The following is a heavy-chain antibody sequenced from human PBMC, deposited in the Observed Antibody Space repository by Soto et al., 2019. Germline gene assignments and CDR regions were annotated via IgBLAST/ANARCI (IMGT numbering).Heavy chain of an antibody. J-gene: IGHJ6*02. D-gene: IGHD3-3*01. V-gene: IGHV3-64D*08. CDR1: GFTFSSYA. Sequence: GESLKISCSASGFTFSSYAMNWVRQAPGKGLEYVSAISSNGGSTYYADSVKGRFTISRDNSKNTMYLQMSSLRAEDTAVYYCVKDGNYDFWSGYYYYGMDVWGQGTTVTVSS. CDR3: VKDGNYDFWSGYYYYGMDV. CDR2: ISSNGGST.